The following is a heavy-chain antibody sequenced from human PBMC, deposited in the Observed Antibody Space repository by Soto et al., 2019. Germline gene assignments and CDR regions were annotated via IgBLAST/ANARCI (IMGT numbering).Heavy chain of an antibody. Sequence: GWSLRLSCGASGFTFISYAMHWVRQAPGKGLEWVAVISYDGSNKYYADSVKGRFTISRDNSKNTLYRQMNSLRAEDTAVYYCARDDYYDSSGLDYWGQGTLVTVSS. CDR1: GFTFISYA. V-gene: IGHV3-30-3*01. J-gene: IGHJ4*02. CDR3: ARDDYYDSSGLDY. D-gene: IGHD3-22*01. CDR2: ISYDGSNK.